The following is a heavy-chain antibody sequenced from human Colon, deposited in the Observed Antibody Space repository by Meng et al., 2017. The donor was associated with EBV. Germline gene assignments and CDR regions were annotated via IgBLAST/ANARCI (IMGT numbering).Heavy chain of an antibody. V-gene: IGHV4-34*01. CDR2: VSHPGSA. D-gene: IGHD3-9*01. CDR3: ARVPTTGYKDH. Sequence: QVLLQQLGAGLLKPSETLSLPCPVNGGSFSGYVWSWVRQPPGKGMEWIGEVSHPGSANYNPSLKSRVTISVDASEKQFSLRLTSATAADSAVYYCARVPTTGYKDHWGQGTLVTVSS. J-gene: IGHJ4*02. CDR1: GGSFSGYV.